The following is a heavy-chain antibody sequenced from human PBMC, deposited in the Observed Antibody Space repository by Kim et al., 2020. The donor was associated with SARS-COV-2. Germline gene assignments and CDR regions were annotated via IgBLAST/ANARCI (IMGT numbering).Heavy chain of an antibody. D-gene: IGHD1-20*01. J-gene: IGHJ5*02. CDR2: IIPIFGTA. Sequence: SVKVSCKASGGTFSSYAISWVRQAPGQGLEWMGGIIPIFGTANYAQKFQGRVTITADESTSTAYMELSSLRSEDTAVYYCAREGGITGTTWWFDPWGQGTLVTVSS. V-gene: IGHV1-69*13. CDR3: AREGGITGTTWWFDP. CDR1: GGTFSSYA.